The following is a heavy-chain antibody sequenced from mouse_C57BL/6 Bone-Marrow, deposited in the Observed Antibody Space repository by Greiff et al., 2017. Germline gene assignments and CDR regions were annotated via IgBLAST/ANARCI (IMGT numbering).Heavy chain of an antibody. CDR1: GFTFSSYA. D-gene: IGHD1-1*01. Sequence: EVKLMESGGGLVKPGGSLKLSCAASGFTFSSYAMSWVRQTPEKRLEWVATISDGGSYTYYPDNVKGRFTISRDNAKNNLYLQMSHLKSEDTAMYYCARDPYYYGFAYWGQGTLVTVSA. J-gene: IGHJ3*01. V-gene: IGHV5-4*01. CDR2: ISDGGSYT. CDR3: ARDPYYYGFAY.